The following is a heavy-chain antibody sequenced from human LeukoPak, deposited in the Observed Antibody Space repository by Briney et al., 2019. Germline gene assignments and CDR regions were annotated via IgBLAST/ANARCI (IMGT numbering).Heavy chain of an antibody. D-gene: IGHD5-18*01. CDR2: INSDGSST. CDR3: ARGGYSYGLYYFDY. J-gene: IGHJ4*02. Sequence: GGSLRLSCAASGFPFSSYWMHWVRQAPGKGLVWVSRINSDGSSTTYADSVKGRFTISRDNAKNTLYLQMNSLRAEDTAVYYCARGGYSYGLYYFDYWGQGTLVTVSS. V-gene: IGHV3-74*01. CDR1: GFPFSSYW.